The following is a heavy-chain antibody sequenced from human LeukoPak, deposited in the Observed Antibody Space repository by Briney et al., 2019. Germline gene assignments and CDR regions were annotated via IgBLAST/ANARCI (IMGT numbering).Heavy chain of an antibody. D-gene: IGHD3-10*01. V-gene: IGHV1-46*01. CDR2: INPSGGST. CDR3: ARDSGMVRGTVDY. Sequence: ASVKLSCKSSGCTFTSYYMYWVRKAPGPGLEWMGIINPSGGSTSYAQKFQGRVTMTRDASRSTVYMELSSLRSEETAVYYCARDSGMVRGTVDYWGQGTLVTVSS. CDR1: GCTFTSYY. J-gene: IGHJ4*02.